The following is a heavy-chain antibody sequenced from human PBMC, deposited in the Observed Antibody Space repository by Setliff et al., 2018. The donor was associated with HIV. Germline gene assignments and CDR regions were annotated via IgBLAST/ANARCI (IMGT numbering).Heavy chain of an antibody. V-gene: IGHV1-18*01. CDR2: NSTYSGKT. J-gene: IGHJ4*01. D-gene: IGHD6-19*01. CDR3: ARGSAPNIVVAASLDI. CDR1: GYNFITFG. Sequence: ASVKVSCKASGYNFITFGINWVRQAPGQGLEWLGRNSTYSGKTDYADKFQGRLTMTMDTSTRTVFMELRSLTLDDTSVYYRARGSAPNIVVAASLDIWGQGTLVTVSS.